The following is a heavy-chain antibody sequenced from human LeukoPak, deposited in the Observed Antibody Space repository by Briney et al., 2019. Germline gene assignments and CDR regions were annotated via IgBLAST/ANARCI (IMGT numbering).Heavy chain of an antibody. CDR2: ISSSSSYI. CDR3: AKYYDSSGYHGYGY. Sequence: GGSLMLSCAASGFTFSSYSMTWVRQAPGKGLEWVSSISSSSSYIYYADSVKGRFTISRDNAKNSLYLQMNSLRAEDTAVYYCAKYYDSSGYHGYGYWGQGTLVTVSS. D-gene: IGHD3-22*01. J-gene: IGHJ4*02. CDR1: GFTFSSYS. V-gene: IGHV3-21*01.